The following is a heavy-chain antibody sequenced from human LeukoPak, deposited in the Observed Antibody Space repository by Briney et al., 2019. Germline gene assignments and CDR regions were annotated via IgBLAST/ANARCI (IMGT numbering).Heavy chain of an antibody. D-gene: IGHD6-6*01. CDR2: MNPNSGNT. CDR1: GYTYTSYD. V-gene: IGHV1-8*01. CDR3: ARNGAARGRSYYYYYMDV. J-gene: IGHJ6*03. Sequence: ASVTVSCKASGYTYTSYDVNWVRQAPGQGVEWMGWMNPNSGNTGYAQKFQGRVTMTRNTSTSTAYMELINLRSEDTAVYYCARNGAARGRSYYYYYMDVWGKGTTVTVSS.